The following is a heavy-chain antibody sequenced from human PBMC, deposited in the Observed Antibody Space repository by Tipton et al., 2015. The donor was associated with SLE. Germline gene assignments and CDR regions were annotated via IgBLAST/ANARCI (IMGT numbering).Heavy chain of an antibody. D-gene: IGHD1-1*01. CDR2: IDDRGRT. CDR1: DGSITGYDEF. J-gene: IGHJ4*02. V-gene: IGHV4-39*07. Sequence: GLVKPSETLSLSCSVSDGSITGYDEFWAWIRQSPGKGLEWIGSIDDRGRTTYSPSIRSRVTISSTTATNQLSLSLAALTAADTAVYDCARASERIGHFDYWGRGTLVTVSS. CDR3: ARASERIGHFDY.